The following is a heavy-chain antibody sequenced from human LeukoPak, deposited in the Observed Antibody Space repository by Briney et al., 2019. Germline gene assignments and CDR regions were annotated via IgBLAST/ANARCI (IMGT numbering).Heavy chain of an antibody. Sequence: GGSLRLSCAASGFTFSSYSLNWVRQAPGKGLEWVSSISSNSGYIYYADSVKGRFTISRDNAKNTLYLQMNSLRAEDTAVYYCAKGMVRGVIINYYYYGMDVWGQGTTVTVSS. J-gene: IGHJ6*02. D-gene: IGHD3-10*01. CDR3: AKGMVRGVIINYYYYGMDV. CDR1: GFTFSSYS. CDR2: ISSNSGYI. V-gene: IGHV3-21*01.